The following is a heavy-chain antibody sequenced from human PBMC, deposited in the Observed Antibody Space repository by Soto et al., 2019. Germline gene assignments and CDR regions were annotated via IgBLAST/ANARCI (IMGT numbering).Heavy chain of an antibody. CDR3: ARDPRSIAVAGTVYYYGMAV. V-gene: IGHV1-18*04. CDR1: GYTFTSSG. J-gene: IGHJ6*02. D-gene: IGHD6-19*01. CDR2: ISAYNGNT. Sequence: GASLKVSCKASGYTFTSSGISWVRQAPGQGIEWMGWISAYNGNTNYAQKLQGRVTMTTDTSTSTAYMELRSLRSDDTAVYYCARDPRSIAVAGTVYYYGMAVWGQGTSVTVSS.